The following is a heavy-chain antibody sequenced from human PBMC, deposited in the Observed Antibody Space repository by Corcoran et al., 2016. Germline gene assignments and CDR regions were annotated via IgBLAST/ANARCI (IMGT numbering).Heavy chain of an antibody. CDR2: IIPIFGTA. CDR3: ERGWLGYCSSTSCPYYYGMDV. D-gene: IGHD2-2*01. CDR1: GGTFSSYA. Sequence: QVQLVQSGAEVKKPGSSVKVSCKASGGTFSSYAISWVRQAPGQGLEWMGGIIPIFGTANYAQKFQGRVTITADESTSTAYMELSSLRSEDTAVYYCERGWLGYCSSTSCPYYYGMDVWGQGTTVTVSS. V-gene: IGHV1-69*01. J-gene: IGHJ6*02.